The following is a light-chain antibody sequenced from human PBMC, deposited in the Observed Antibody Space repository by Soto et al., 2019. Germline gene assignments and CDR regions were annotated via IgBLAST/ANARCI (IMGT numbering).Light chain of an antibody. V-gene: IGLV2-14*01. CDR1: SSDVGGYNY. Sequence: QSALTQPASVSGSPGQSIAISCTGTSSDVGGYNYVSWYQQHPGKAPKLMLYEVSDRPSGVSSRFSGSKSGSTASLTISGLQAEDEGDYYCCSPTTTSTLVFGTGTKLTLL. J-gene: IGLJ1*01. CDR3: CSPTTTSTLV. CDR2: EVS.